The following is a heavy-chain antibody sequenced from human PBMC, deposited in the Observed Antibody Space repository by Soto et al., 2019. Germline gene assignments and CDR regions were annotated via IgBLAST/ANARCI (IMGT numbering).Heavy chain of an antibody. Sequence: GGSLRLSRAASGFTFSSYAMSWVRQAPGKGLEWVSAISGSGGSTYYADSVKGRFTISRANSKNTLYLQMNSLRAEDTAVYYCARLGGYSSSSWNYFDYWGQGTLVTVSS. CDR1: GFTFSSYA. V-gene: IGHV3-23*01. D-gene: IGHD6-6*01. J-gene: IGHJ4*02. CDR2: ISGSGGST. CDR3: ARLGGYSSSSWNYFDY.